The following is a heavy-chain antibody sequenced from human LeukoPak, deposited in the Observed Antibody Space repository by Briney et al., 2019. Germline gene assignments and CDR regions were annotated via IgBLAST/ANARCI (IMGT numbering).Heavy chain of an antibody. J-gene: IGHJ3*02. CDR2: IYYSGSI. D-gene: IGHD2-15*01. V-gene: IGHV4-31*03. CDR1: GGSISSGDYY. Sequence: PSETLSLTCTVSGGSISSGDYYWSWIRQHPGKGLEWIGYIYYSGSIYYNPSLKSRVTISVDTSKNQFSLKLSSVTAADTAVYYCARSGYWAAFDIWGQGTMVTVSS. CDR3: ARSGYWAAFDI.